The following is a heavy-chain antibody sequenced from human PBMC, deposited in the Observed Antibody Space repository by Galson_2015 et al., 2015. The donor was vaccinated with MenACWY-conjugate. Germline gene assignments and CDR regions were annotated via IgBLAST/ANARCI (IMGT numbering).Heavy chain of an antibody. J-gene: IGHJ4*02. CDR2: ISDSGRTT. D-gene: IGHD3-9*01. CDR3: AKDLVKNYEMLTGYFSD. CDR1: GFPFSSYA. V-gene: IGHV3-23*01. Sequence: SLRLSCAVSGFPFSSYAMTWVRQAPGKGLEWVSTISDSGRTTYYADSVQGRFLISRDNSKNKDFLQMNSLRAEDAAAYYCAKDLVKNYEMLTGYFSDWGQGALVSVSS.